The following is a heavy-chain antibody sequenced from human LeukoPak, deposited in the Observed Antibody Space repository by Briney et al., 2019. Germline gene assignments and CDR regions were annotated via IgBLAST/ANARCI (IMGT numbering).Heavy chain of an antibody. CDR1: GGSFSGYS. J-gene: IGHJ6*03. D-gene: IGHD2-15*01. CDR3: ARVPPYCSGGSCRYYYYMDV. V-gene: IGHV4-34*01. CDR2: INHSGST. Sequence: SETLSLTCAVYGGSFSGYSWSWIRQPPGKGLEWIGEINHSGSTNYNPSLKSRVTISLDTSNNQSSLKLSSVTAADTAVYYCARVPPYCSGGSCRYYYYMDVWGKGTTVTVSS.